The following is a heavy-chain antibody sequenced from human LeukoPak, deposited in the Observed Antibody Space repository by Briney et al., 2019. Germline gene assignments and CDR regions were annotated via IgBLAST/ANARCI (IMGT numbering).Heavy chain of an antibody. Sequence: GESLKISCKGSRYSFSTYWIGWGRQIPGKGLEWMGIIYPGDSDTKYSPSFQGQITISADKSISTAYLQWNSLKASDTAMYYCARRLTTEETFDYWGQGTLVTVSS. CDR3: ARRLTTEETFDY. D-gene: IGHD1-1*01. V-gene: IGHV5-51*01. CDR1: RYSFSTYW. CDR2: IYPGDSDT. J-gene: IGHJ4*02.